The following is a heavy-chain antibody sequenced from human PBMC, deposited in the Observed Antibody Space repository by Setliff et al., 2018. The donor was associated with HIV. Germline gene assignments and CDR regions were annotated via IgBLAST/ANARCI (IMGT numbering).Heavy chain of an antibody. D-gene: IGHD3-3*01. CDR2: INHSGST. V-gene: IGHV4-34*01. CDR3: ARGYVYDFWSGYYALHYYYMDV. J-gene: IGHJ6*03. Sequence: SETLSLTCAVYGGSFSGHYWSWIRQAPGKGLEWIGEINHSGSTNYNPSLKSRVTISIDTSNNQFFLKLSTMTAADTAVYYCARGYVYDFWSGYYALHYYYMDVWGKGTTVTVSS. CDR1: GGSFSGHY.